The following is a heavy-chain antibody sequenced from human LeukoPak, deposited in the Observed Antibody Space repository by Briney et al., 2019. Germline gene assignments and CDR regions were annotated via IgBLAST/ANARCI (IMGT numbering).Heavy chain of an antibody. CDR3: AKDFRIGYSAHFDY. CDR2: IYENGGTT. J-gene: IGHJ4*02. CDR1: GFTFRSHA. Sequence: GGSLRLSCVGSGFTFRSHAMSWVRQAPEKGLEFVSGIYENGGTTYYADSVKGRFSISRDNSKNTLYLQMDSLRGEDTAVYHCAKDFRIGYSAHFDYWGQGALVTVSS. V-gene: IGHV3-23*01. D-gene: IGHD2-21*01.